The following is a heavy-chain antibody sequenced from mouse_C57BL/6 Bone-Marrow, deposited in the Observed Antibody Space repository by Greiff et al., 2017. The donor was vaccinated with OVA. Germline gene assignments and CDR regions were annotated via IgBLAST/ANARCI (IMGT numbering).Heavy chain of an antibody. CDR2: ISSGGSYT. V-gene: IGHV5-6*01. J-gene: IGHJ4*01. D-gene: IGHD1-1*01. CDR3: ARLMYYGRSYAMDY. CDR1: GFTFSSYG. Sequence: EVKLVESGGDLVKPGGSLKLSCAASGFTFSSYGMSWVRQTPNKRLEWVATISSGGSYTYYPDSVKGRFTISRDNAKNTLYLQMSSLKSEDTAMEYCARLMYYGRSYAMDYWGQGTSVTVSS.